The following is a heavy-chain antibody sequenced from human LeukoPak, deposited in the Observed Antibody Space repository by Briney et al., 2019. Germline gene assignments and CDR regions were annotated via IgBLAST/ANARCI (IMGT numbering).Heavy chain of an antibody. D-gene: IGHD6-19*01. CDR1: RFTFSSYW. J-gene: IGHJ4*02. Sequence: GGSLRLSCAASRFTFSSYWMHWVRQAPGKGLVWVSRIISDGSSTTYADSVKGRFTISRDNAKNTLYLQMNSLRAEDMAVYYCARRGAVAGTFDYWGQGTLVTVSS. CDR3: ARRGAVAGTFDY. CDR2: IISDGSST. V-gene: IGHV3-74*01.